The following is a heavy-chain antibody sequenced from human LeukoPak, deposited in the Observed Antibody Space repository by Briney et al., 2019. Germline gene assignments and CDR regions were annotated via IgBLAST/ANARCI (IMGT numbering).Heavy chain of an antibody. J-gene: IGHJ4*02. D-gene: IGHD2-2*01. CDR2: ISSNGGST. Sequence: LSGGSLRLSCAASGFPFSSYAMHWVRQAPGKGLEYVSAISSNGGSTSYANSVKGRSTISRDNSKNTLYLQMGSLRAEDMAVYYCARSSIVVVSILDYWGQGTLVTVSS. CDR3: ARSSIVVVSILDY. CDR1: GFPFSSYA. V-gene: IGHV3-64*01.